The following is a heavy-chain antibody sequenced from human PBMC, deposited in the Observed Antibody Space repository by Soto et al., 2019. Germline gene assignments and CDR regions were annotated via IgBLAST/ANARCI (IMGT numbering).Heavy chain of an antibody. J-gene: IGHJ4*02. V-gene: IGHV4-39*01. CDR3: VRQVRITGTIFGVVTHYDY. CDR1: GGSISSSSYY. D-gene: IGHD3-3*01. Sequence: SETLSLTCTVSGGSISSSSYYWGWIRQPPGKGLEWIGSIYYSGSTYYNPSLKSGVTISVDTSKTQFSLKLSSVTAAETAVYYCVRQVRITGTIFGVVTHYDYWGQGTLVTVSS. CDR2: IYYSGST.